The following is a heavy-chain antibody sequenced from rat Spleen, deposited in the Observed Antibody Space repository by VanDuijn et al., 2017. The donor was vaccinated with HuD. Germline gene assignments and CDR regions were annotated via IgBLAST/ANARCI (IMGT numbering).Heavy chain of an antibody. CDR1: GFSLTSYH. J-gene: IGHJ2*01. V-gene: IGHV2-32*01. D-gene: IGHD5-1*01. CDR3: ARDLTGSSDY. Sequence: QVQLKESGPGLVQPSQTLSLTCTVSGFSLTSYHVHWVRQPPGKGLEWLGVMWMEGYTSYNSALTSRLSISRDTSKSQVFLKMSSLQTEDTATYYCARDLTGSSDYWGQGVMVTVSS. CDR2: MWMEGYT.